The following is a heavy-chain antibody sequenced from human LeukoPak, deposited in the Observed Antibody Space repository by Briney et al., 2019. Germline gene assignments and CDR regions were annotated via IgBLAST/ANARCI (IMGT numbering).Heavy chain of an antibody. V-gene: IGHV1-18*01. D-gene: IGHD5-12*01. J-gene: IGHJ5*02. Sequence: ASVKVSCKASGYTFTTYGIGWVRQAPGQGLEWMGWINAYNGNTNYAQKLQGRVTMTTDTSTSTAYMELRSLRSDDTAVYYCARLGYGNNWFDPWGRGTLVTVSS. CDR3: ARLGYGNNWFDP. CDR1: GYTFTTYG. CDR2: INAYNGNT.